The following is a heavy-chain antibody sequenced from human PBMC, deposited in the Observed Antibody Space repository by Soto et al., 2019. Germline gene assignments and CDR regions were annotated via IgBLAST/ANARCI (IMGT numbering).Heavy chain of an antibody. D-gene: IGHD5-18*01. J-gene: IGHJ4*02. CDR3: ARDDGGYSYGQRQYHFDY. CDR2: ISASSSSI. V-gene: IGHV3-21*01. CDR1: RFPFSSYN. Sequence: EMQLVESGGGLVKPGGSLRLSSAASRFPFSSYNMNWVRQAPGKGLEWVSSISASSSSIYYADSVKGRFIISRDNAKNSLYLQMNSLRSGDTAVYYCARDDGGYSYGQRQYHFDYWGQGTLVSVS.